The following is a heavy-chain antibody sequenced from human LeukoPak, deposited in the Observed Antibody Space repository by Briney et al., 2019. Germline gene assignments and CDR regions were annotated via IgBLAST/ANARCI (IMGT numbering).Heavy chain of an antibody. V-gene: IGHV1-18*01. CDR3: ARDLDTMVRGATPYFDY. Sequence: ASVKVSCKASGYTFTSYGISWVRQAPGQGLEWMGWISAYNGNANYAQKLQGRVTMTTDTSTSTAYMELRSLRSDDTAVYYCARDLDTMVRGATPYFDYWGQGTLVTVSS. CDR1: GYTFTSYG. D-gene: IGHD3-10*01. J-gene: IGHJ4*02. CDR2: ISAYNGNA.